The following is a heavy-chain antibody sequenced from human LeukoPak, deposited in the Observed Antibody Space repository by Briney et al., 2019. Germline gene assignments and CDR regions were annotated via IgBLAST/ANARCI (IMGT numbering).Heavy chain of an antibody. J-gene: IGHJ3*02. Sequence: ASVKVSCKASGGTFSSYAISWVRQAPGQGLEWMGGIIPIFGTANYAQKFQGRVTITADKSTSTAYMELSSLRSEDTAVYYCARDYLWEPAAFDIWGQGTMVTVSS. V-gene: IGHV1-69*06. D-gene: IGHD1-26*01. CDR3: ARDYLWEPAAFDI. CDR1: GGTFSSYA. CDR2: IIPIFGTA.